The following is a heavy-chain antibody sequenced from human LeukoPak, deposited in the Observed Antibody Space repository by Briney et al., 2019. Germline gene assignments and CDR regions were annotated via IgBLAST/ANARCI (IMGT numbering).Heavy chain of an antibody. CDR2: LIPMFRTP. CDR3: ARDSTGTTWQLDY. J-gene: IGHJ4*02. Sequence: ASVEVSCKAAGGAFSSYAFSWVRQAPGQGLEWMGGLIPMFRTPNYAQKFLGRVTITTDESTSTAYMELTSLGADDTAVYYCARDSTGTTWQLDYWGQGTLVTVSS. D-gene: IGHD1-1*01. V-gene: IGHV1-69*05. CDR1: GGAFSSYA.